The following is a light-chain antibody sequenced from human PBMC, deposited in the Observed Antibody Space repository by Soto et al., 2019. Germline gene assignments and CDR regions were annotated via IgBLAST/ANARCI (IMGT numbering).Light chain of an antibody. J-gene: IGLJ1*01. CDR3: VSYTSSTTYV. CDR1: SSDVGGSNF. V-gene: IGLV2-14*03. Sequence: QSALAQPASVSDSPVQSITISCTGTSSDVGGSNFVSWYQQHPGKPPKLIIYDVANRPSGVSNRFSGSKSGSTASLIISRLQTEDEADYYCVSYTSSTTYVFGTGTEVTVL. CDR2: DVA.